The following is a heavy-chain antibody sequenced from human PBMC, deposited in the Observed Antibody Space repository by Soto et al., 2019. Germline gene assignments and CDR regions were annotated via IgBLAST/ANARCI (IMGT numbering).Heavy chain of an antibody. CDR3: AHSRNLITEDAQVGDFDY. V-gene: IGHV2-5*02. CDR1: GFSLTTDGVG. CDR2: IYWDDDE. J-gene: IGHJ4*02. D-gene: IGHD3-10*01. Sequence: QITLKESGPTLVKPTQTLTLTCSFSGFSLTTDGVGVGWVRQPPGEALEWLAPIYWDDDERYSPSLKTRLTIPKDPSKNQVVLIMTNMDPVDTATYYCAHSRNLITEDAQVGDFDYWGQGTLVTVSS.